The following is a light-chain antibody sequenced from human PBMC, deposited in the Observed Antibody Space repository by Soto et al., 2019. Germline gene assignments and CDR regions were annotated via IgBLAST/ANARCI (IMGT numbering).Light chain of an antibody. CDR2: GAS. Sequence: EIVLTQSPGTLSLSPGERATLSCGASQSVTNNYFAWYQQKPGQAPRLLVYGASSRGTGIPDRFSGSGSGTDFTLTISRLEPEDFAVYYCQQYGSSPWTFGQGTKVEIK. CDR3: QQYGSSPWT. V-gene: IGKV3-20*01. J-gene: IGKJ1*01. CDR1: QSVTNNY.